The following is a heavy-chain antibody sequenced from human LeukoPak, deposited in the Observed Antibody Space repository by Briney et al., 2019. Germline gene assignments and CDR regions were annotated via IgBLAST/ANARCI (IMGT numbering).Heavy chain of an antibody. Sequence: SEILSLTCTVSCGSISSGGYYWSWIRRNPGKGLERIGYIYYSGSTYYNPSLKSRVTISVDTSKNQFSLKLSSVTAADTAVYYCARVGRALSTERAKPNWFDPWGQGTLVTVS. CDR3: ARVGRALSTERAKPNWFDP. V-gene: IGHV4-31*03. J-gene: IGHJ5*02. D-gene: IGHD1-14*01. CDR2: IYYSGST. CDR1: CGSISSGGYY.